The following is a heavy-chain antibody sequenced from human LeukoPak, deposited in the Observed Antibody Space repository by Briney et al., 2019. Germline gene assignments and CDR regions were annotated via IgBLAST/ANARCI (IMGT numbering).Heavy chain of an antibody. D-gene: IGHD3-10*01. V-gene: IGHV4-34*01. CDR1: GGSFSGYY. Sequence: SETLSLTCAVYGGSFSGYYWSWIRQPPGKGLEWIGSIYYSGSTYYNPSLKSRVTISVDTSKNQFSLKLSSVTAADTAVYYCARDPGITMVRGGDYWGQGTLVTVSS. J-gene: IGHJ4*02. CDR3: ARDPGITMVRGGDY. CDR2: IYYSGST.